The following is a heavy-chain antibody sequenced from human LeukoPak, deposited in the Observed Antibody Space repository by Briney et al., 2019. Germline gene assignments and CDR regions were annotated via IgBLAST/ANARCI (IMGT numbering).Heavy chain of an antibody. J-gene: IGHJ4*02. CDR1: GFTFTSHW. D-gene: IGHD2-8*01. Sequence: PGGSLRLSCAASGFTFTSHWMSWVRQAPGKGLEWVARMNLDGSEKYYVDSVKGRFTISRDNAKTSLYLEMNSLRAEDTAVYYCARDATYCTNGVCYTRFDYWGQGILVTVS. CDR3: ARDATYCTNGVCYTRFDY. CDR2: MNLDGSEK. V-gene: IGHV3-7*01.